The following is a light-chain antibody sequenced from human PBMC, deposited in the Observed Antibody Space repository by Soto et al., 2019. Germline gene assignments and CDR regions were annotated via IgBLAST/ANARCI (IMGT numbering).Light chain of an antibody. J-gene: IGKJ5*01. CDR2: LGS. V-gene: IGKV2-28*01. Sequence: VVSQFQLSQPVSPGEPASIYYRSSQSLLHSNASNYLDWYLQKPGQSPQLLIYLGSYRASGVPDRFSGCGSGTDFTVTVSRFQPEDIATHYCPLYAALPNPCAQGTRLEI. CDR3: PLYAALPNP. CDR1: QSLLHSNASNY.